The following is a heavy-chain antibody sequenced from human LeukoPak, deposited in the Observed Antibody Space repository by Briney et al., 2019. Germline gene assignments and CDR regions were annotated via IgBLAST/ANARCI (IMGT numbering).Heavy chain of an antibody. CDR1: EFTFSNYN. V-gene: IGHV3-48*04. J-gene: IGHJ4*02. Sequence: GGSLRLSCAASEFTFSNYNMNWVRQAPGKGLEWVSYISSSSSTIYYADSVKGRFTISRDNAKNSLYLQMNSLRAEDTAVYYCARDSSGYYSYYFDYWGQGTLVTVSS. CDR3: ARDSSGYYSYYFDY. D-gene: IGHD3-22*01. CDR2: ISSSSSTI.